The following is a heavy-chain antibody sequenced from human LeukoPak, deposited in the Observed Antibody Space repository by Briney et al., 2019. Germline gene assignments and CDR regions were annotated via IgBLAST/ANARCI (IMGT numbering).Heavy chain of an antibody. V-gene: IGHV3-33*01. CDR2: IWYDGSNK. Sequence: GGCLRLSCAASGFTFSSYGMHWVRQAPGKGLEWVAVIWYDGSNKYYADSVKGRFTISRDNSKNTLYLQMNSLRAEDTAVYYCAREPAAIKLTHAFDIWGQGTMVTVSS. CDR3: AREPAAIKLTHAFDI. D-gene: IGHD2-2*01. CDR1: GFTFSSYG. J-gene: IGHJ3*02.